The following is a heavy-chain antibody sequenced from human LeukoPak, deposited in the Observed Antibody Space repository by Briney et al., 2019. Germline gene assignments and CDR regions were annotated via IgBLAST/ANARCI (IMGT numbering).Heavy chain of an antibody. CDR3: ARHWIQLWFFGF. CDR1: GDSISSNGYY. CDR2: FSYSGST. V-gene: IGHV4-39*01. J-gene: IGHJ4*02. Sequence: SETLSLTCTVSGDSISSNGYYWGWIRQPPGKNLEWIGSFSYSGSTYYSPSLKSRVTISVDTSKNQFSLNLSSVTAADTAVYYCARHWIQLWFFGFWGQGTLVTVSS. D-gene: IGHD5-18*01.